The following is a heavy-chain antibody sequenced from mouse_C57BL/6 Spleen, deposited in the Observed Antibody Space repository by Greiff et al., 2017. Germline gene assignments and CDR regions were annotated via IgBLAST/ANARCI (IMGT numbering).Heavy chain of an antibody. CDR2: IDPETGGT. V-gene: IGHV1-15*01. J-gene: IGHJ1*03. CDR3: TRDYYGSGRFDV. Sequence: VQLQQSGAELVRPGASVTLSCKASGYTFTDYEMHWVKQTPVHGLEWIGAIDPETGGTAYTQKFKGKAILTADKSSSTAYMELRSLTSEDSAVYYCTRDYYGSGRFDVWGTGTTVTVSS. CDR1: GYTFTDYE. D-gene: IGHD1-1*01.